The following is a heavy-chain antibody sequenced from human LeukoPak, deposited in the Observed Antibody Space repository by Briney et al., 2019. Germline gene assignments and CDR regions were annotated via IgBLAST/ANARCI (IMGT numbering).Heavy chain of an antibody. J-gene: IGHJ4*02. Sequence: PGGSLRLSCAVSGFTFSNYGMHWVRQAPDKGLEWVAFIRYDGSHKYYADSVKSRFTISRDNSKNTLYLQMSSLRADDTAVFYCAKDSGYYKGYFDYWGQGTLVTVSS. D-gene: IGHD3-22*01. CDR2: IRYDGSHK. V-gene: IGHV3-30*02. CDR3: AKDSGYYKGYFDY. CDR1: GFTFSNYG.